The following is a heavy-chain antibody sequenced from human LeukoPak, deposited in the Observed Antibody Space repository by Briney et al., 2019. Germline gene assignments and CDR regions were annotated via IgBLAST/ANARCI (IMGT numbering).Heavy chain of an antibody. CDR1: GYTFTGYW. V-gene: IGHV5-51*01. CDR2: IYPSDSDT. J-gene: IGHJ4*02. Sequence: GDSLKISCKGSGYTFTGYWNGWVRQMPGKGLEWMGIIYPSDSDTRYSPSFQGQVTISADKSINTAYLQWSSLKVSDTAIYYCARFGSAGDRRADYWGQGTLVTVSS. CDR3: ARFGSAGDRRADY. D-gene: IGHD6-13*01.